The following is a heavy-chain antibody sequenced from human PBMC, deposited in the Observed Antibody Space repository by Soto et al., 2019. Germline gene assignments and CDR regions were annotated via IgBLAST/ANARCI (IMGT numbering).Heavy chain of an antibody. CDR1: GDTFTDYY. V-gene: IGHV1-46*01. J-gene: IGHJ6*02. Sequence: GASVKVSCKASGDTFTDYYIHWVRQAPGQGLEWMGVIRPTGDFTNYAQKFQGRVTMTRDTSTSTVYMVLSSLKSGDTAVYYCARDRPTTWFRTGMDVWGQGTTVTVSS. D-gene: IGHD3-9*01. CDR3: ARDRPTTWFRTGMDV. CDR2: IRPTGDFT.